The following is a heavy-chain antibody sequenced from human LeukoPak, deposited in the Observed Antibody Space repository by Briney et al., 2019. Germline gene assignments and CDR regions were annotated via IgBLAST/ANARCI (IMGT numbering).Heavy chain of an antibody. CDR1: GGTFSSYA. CDR2: IIPIFGTA. J-gene: IGHJ4*02. CDR3: ARGTGSGSYSVY. D-gene: IGHD3-10*01. V-gene: IGHV1-69*13. Sequence: SVKVSCKASGGTFSSYAISWVRQAPEQGLEWMGGIIPIFGTANYAQKFQGRVTITADESTSTAYMELSSLRSEDTAVYYCARGTGSGSYSVYWGQGTLVTVSS.